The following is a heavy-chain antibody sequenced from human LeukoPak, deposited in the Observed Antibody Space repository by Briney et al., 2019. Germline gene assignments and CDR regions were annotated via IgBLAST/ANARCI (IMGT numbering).Heavy chain of an antibody. D-gene: IGHD1-26*01. CDR1: GFTFSSYG. Sequence: PGGSLRLSCAASGFTFSSYGMHWVRQAPGKGLEWVAVIWYDGSNKYYADSVKGRFTISRDNSKNTLYLQMNSLRAEDTAVYYCARDRVVGATPSYYYGMDVWGQGTTVTVSS. J-gene: IGHJ6*02. CDR2: IWYDGSNK. V-gene: IGHV3-33*01. CDR3: ARDRVVGATPSYYYGMDV.